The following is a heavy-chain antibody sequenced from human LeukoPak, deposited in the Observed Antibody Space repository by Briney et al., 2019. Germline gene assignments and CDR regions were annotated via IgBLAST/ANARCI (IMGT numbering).Heavy chain of an antibody. CDR2: VKGDGRTT. D-gene: IGHD5-18*01. CDR1: ALACSDCW. J-gene: IGHJ4*02. CDR3: VTGHSYGYDY. V-gene: IGHV3-74*01. Sequence: GGALRLFCAASALACSDCWMHRVRQPPGKELVWVALVKGDGRTTIYADSVKGRFTISRDNAKNTLYLQMNSLRADDSGVYYCVTGHSYGYDYWGQGVLVTVSS.